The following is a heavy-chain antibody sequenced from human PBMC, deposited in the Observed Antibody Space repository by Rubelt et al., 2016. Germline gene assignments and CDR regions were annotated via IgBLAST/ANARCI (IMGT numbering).Heavy chain of an antibody. V-gene: IGHV4-38-2*02. CDR1: GYSISSGYY. D-gene: IGHD5-24*01. J-gene: IGHJ4*02. CDR3: ARHVVATIHGMGYFDY. Sequence: QVQLQESGPGLVKPSETLSLTCTVSGYSISSGYYWGWIRQPPGKGLEWIGSIYHSGSTYYNPSLKSRVTISVDTSKNQFSLKLSSVTAADTAVYYCARHVVATIHGMGYFDYWGQGTLVTVSS. CDR2: IYHSGST.